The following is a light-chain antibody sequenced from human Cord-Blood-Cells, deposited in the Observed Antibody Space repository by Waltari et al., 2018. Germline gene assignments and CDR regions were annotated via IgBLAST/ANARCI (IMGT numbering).Light chain of an antibody. V-gene: IGLV2-14*01. CDR3: SSYTSSSTLDVV. CDR2: EVS. J-gene: IGLJ2*01. Sequence: QSALTQPASVSGSPGQSITISCTGTSSDVGGYNYVSWYQQHPGKAPKLMVYEVSNRPSGVSHRFSGSKSGNTAYLTISGLQAEDAADYYCSSYTSSSTLDVVFGGGTKLTVL. CDR1: SSDVGGYNY.